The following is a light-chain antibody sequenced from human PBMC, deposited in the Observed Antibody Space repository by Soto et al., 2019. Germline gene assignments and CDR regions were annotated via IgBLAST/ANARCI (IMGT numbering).Light chain of an antibody. CDR3: STWDDSLNGPV. V-gene: IGLV1-44*01. CDR1: TPNIGSNS. Sequence: QSVLTQPPSASGTPGQRVTISCSGSTPNIGSNSVSWYRQLPGTAPKLLIYSHNQRPSGVPDRFSGSKSGTSASLAISGLQSEDEADYYCSTWDDSLNGPVFGGGTKATVL. J-gene: IGLJ3*02. CDR2: SHN.